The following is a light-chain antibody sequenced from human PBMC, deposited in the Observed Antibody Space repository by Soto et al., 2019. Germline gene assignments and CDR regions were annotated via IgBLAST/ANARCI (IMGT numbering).Light chain of an antibody. CDR1: QSISSE. CDR2: GAS. Sequence: EIVMTQSPATLSVSPGERATLSCRASQSISSELAWYQQKPGQPPRLLIYGASTRDTGVPARFTGSGSGSDFTLTISGLQSEDFAVYYCQQGHNWPLTLGQGTRLEI. CDR3: QQGHNWPLT. V-gene: IGKV3-15*01. J-gene: IGKJ2*01.